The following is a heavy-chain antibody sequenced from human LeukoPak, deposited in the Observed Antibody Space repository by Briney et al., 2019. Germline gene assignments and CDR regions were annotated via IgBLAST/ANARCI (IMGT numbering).Heavy chain of an antibody. Sequence: GESLKISFKGSGXSFTNYWIGWVRQMPGKGLEWMGIIYPGDSDTRYSPSFQGQVTFSADKSISTTYLQWSSMKASDTAMYYCARLPGYCTGGSCYFDYWGQGTLVTVSS. CDR1: GXSFTNYW. CDR3: ARLPGYCTGGSCYFDY. J-gene: IGHJ4*02. D-gene: IGHD2-15*01. V-gene: IGHV5-51*01. CDR2: IYPGDSDT.